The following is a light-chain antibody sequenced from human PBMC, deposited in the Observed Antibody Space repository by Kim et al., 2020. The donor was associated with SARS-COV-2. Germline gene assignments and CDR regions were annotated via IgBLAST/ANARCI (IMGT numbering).Light chain of an antibody. J-gene: IGKJ4*01. V-gene: IGKV3-11*01. CDR1: QSVSSY. CDR2: DAS. Sequence: EIVLTQSPATLSLSPGERATLSCRASQSVSSYLAWYQHKPGQAPRLLIYDASNRATGIPARFSGSGFGTDFTLSISSLEPEDFAVYYCQQRSNWRGTFGGGTKLEIK. CDR3: QQRSNWRGT.